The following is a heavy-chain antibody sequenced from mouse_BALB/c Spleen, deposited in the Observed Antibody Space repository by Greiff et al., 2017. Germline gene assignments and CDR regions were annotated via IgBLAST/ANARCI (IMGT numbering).Heavy chain of an antibody. D-gene: IGHD2-1*01. CDR3: ARYGNYFFYAMDY. Sequence: VKLQESGPGLVAPSQSLSITCTVSGFSLTGYGVNWVRQPPGKGLEWLGMIWGDGSTDYNSALKSRLSISKDNSKSQVFLKMNSLQTDDTARYYCARYGNYFFYAMDYWGQGTSVTVSS. CDR1: GFSLTGYG. J-gene: IGHJ4*01. V-gene: IGHV2-6-7*01. CDR2: IWGDGST.